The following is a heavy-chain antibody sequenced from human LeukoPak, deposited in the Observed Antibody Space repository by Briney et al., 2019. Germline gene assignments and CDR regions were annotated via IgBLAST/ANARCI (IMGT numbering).Heavy chain of an antibody. CDR1: GFTFDDYA. J-gene: IGHJ4*02. CDR2: ISGDGGST. CDR3: AKDYYGSGSGYYFDY. D-gene: IGHD3-10*01. Sequence: PGGSLRLSCAASGFTFDDYAMHWVRQAPGKGLEWVSLISGDGGSTYYADSVKGRFTISRDNSKNSLYLQMNSLRTEDTALYYCAKDYYGSGSGYYFDYWGQGTLVAVSS. V-gene: IGHV3-43*02.